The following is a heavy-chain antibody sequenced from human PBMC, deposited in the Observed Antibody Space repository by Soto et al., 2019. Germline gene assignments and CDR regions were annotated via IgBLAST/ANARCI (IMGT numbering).Heavy chain of an antibody. CDR3: ARADSGSGHYYYGMDV. J-gene: IGHJ6*02. Sequence: VGSLRLSCAASGFTVSSNYMSWVRQAPGKGLEWVSVIYSGGSTYYADSVKGRFTISRDNSKNTLYLQMNSLRAEDTAVYYCARADSGSGHYYYGMDVWGQGTTVTAP. V-gene: IGHV3-53*01. D-gene: IGHD1-26*01. CDR1: GFTVSSNY. CDR2: IYSGGST.